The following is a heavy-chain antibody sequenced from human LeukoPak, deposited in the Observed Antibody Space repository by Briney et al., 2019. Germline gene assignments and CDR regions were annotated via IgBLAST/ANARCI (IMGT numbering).Heavy chain of an antibody. CDR2: ISGSGGST. J-gene: IGHJ4*02. Sequence: PGGSLRLSCAASGFNFSSYAMSWVRQAPGKGLEWVSAISGSGGSTYYADSVKGRFTISRDNSKNTLYLQMNSLRAEDTAVYYCAKENYYDSSGYHLGDYWGQGTLVTVSS. CDR1: GFNFSSYA. CDR3: AKENYYDSSGYHLGDY. D-gene: IGHD3-22*01. V-gene: IGHV3-23*01.